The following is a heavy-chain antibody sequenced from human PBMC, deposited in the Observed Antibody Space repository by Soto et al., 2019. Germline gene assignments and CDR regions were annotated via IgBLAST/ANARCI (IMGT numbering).Heavy chain of an antibody. V-gene: IGHV3-30*18. CDR3: AKEISGYSSCWYGGKDWYFDL. D-gene: IGHD6-19*01. CDR2: ISHDGSNK. J-gene: IGHJ2*01. CDR1: GFTFSSYG. Sequence: QVQLVESGGGVVQPGRSLRLSCAASGFTFSSYGMHWVRQAPGKGLEWVAVISHDGSNKYYADSVKGRFTISRDNSKNTLYLQMNSLRAEDTAVYYCAKEISGYSSCWYGGKDWYFDLWGRGTLVTVSS.